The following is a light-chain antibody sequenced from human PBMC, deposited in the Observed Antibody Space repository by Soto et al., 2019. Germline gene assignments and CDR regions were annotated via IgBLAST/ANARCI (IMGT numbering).Light chain of an antibody. CDR2: DAS. CDR3: QQYNSYST. J-gene: IGKJ1*01. Sequence: DIQKSESPSSVSSSVGNRFTITCRASERINTYLAWYQQQPGKAPKLLIYDASSLESGVPSRFSGSGSGTEFNLTISRLQPDDFATYSCQQYNSYSTFGQGTKVDIK. CDR1: ERINTY. V-gene: IGKV1-5*01.